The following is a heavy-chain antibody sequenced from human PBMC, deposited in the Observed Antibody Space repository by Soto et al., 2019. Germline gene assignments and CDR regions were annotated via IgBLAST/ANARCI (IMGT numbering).Heavy chain of an antibody. D-gene: IGHD6-19*01. CDR3: ARPREAGKNYYGVDV. CDR1: GYSFTSYW. V-gene: IGHV5-51*01. J-gene: IGHJ6*02. CDR2: IYPGDSDT. Sequence: GESLKISCKGSGYSFTSYWIGWVRQMPGKGLEWMGIIYPGDSDTRYSPSFQGQVTISADKSISTAYLQWSSLKASDAAMYYCARPREAGKNYYGVDVWGQGTTVTVSS.